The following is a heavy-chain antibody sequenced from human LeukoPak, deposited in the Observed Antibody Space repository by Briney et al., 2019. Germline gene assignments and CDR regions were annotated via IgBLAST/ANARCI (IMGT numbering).Heavy chain of an antibody. Sequence: GGSLRLSSAASGFTFSDYYMSWIRQAPGKGLEWISYISSSGSSIYYADSVKGRFTISRDNAKNSLYLQMNSLRAEDTAVYYCARGSQWLAPDFWGQGTLVTVSS. CDR2: ISSSGSSI. CDR3: ARGSQWLAPDF. V-gene: IGHV3-11*01. CDR1: GFTFSDYY. J-gene: IGHJ4*02. D-gene: IGHD6-19*01.